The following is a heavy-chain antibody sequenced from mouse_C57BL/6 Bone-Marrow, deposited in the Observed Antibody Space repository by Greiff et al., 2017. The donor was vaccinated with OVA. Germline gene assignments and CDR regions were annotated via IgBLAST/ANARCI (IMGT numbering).Heavy chain of an antibody. CDR2: INPSNGGT. CDR3: ARAITTVVAWYFDV. J-gene: IGHJ1*03. V-gene: IGHV1-53*01. Sequence: QVQLQQSGTELVKPGASVKLSCKASGYTFTSYWMHWVKQRPGQGLEWIGNINPSNGGTNYNEKFKSKATLTVDKSSSTAYMQLSSLTSEDSAVYYCARAITTVVAWYFDVWGTGTTVTVSS. D-gene: IGHD1-1*01. CDR1: GYTFTSYW.